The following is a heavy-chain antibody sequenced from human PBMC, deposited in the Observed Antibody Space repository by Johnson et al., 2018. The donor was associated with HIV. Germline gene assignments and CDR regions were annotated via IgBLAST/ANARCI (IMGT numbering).Heavy chain of an antibody. Sequence: VQLVESGGGVVRPGGSLRLSCAASEFTFSNYGMSWVRQAPGKGLEWVAGINCDGGSTGYADSVKGRFTISRDNAKNSLYLQMNSLRAEDTALYYCARGRATFRAYGAFDIWGQGTMVTASS. J-gene: IGHJ3*02. CDR3: ARGRATFRAYGAFDI. D-gene: IGHD2/OR15-2a*01. CDR1: EFTFSNYG. CDR2: INCDGGST. V-gene: IGHV3-20*04.